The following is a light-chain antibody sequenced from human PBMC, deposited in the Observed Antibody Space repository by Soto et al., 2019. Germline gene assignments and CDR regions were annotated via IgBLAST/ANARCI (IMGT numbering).Light chain of an antibody. CDR2: GTS. CDR1: QSVSSSY. J-gene: IGKJ1*01. CDR3: QQDGSSSWT. Sequence: EIVLTQSPGTLSLSPGERATLSCRASQSVSSSYLAWYQQKPGQTPRLLIYGTSSRATAIPDRFSGSGSGTDFTLTISRLEPEDFAVYYCQQDGSSSWTCGQGTKVEIK. V-gene: IGKV3-20*01.